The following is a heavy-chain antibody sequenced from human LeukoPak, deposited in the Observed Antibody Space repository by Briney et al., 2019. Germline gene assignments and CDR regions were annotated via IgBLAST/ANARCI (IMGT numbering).Heavy chain of an antibody. Sequence: SETLSLTCTVSGGSISSYYWSWIRQPPGKGLECIGYIYYSGSPNYNPSLKSRVTISVDTSKNQFSLKLSSVTAADTAVYYCARLFKGYYYGMDVWGQGTTVTVSS. CDR1: GGSISSYY. D-gene: IGHD3-3*01. V-gene: IGHV4-59*08. J-gene: IGHJ6*02. CDR3: ARLFKGYYYGMDV. CDR2: IYYSGSP.